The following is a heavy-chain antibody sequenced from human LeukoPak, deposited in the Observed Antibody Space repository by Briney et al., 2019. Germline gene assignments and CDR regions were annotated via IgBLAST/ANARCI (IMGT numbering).Heavy chain of an antibody. J-gene: IGHJ4*02. CDR2: ISSSSSYI. CDR1: GFTFSSYS. V-gene: IGHV3-21*04. Sequence: GGSLRLSCAASGFTFSSYSMNWVRQAPGKGLEWVSSISSSSSYIYYTDSVKGRFTISRDTSKNTLYLQMSSLRAEDTAVYYCAKFDYGDYWGQGTLVTVSS. CDR3: AKFDYGDY.